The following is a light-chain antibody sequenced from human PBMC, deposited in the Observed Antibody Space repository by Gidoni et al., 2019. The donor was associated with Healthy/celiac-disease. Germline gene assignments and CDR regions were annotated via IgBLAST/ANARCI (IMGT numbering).Light chain of an antibody. CDR3: QQYGSSPRT. V-gene: IGKV3-20*01. Sequence: EIVFTQSPGTLSLSPGERATLSCRASQSVSSSYLAWYQQKPGQAPRLLIYGASSRATGIPDRCSGSGSGTDVTLTISRLEPEDFAVYYCQQYGSSPRTFGGGTKVEIK. CDR2: GAS. CDR1: QSVSSSY. J-gene: IGKJ4*01.